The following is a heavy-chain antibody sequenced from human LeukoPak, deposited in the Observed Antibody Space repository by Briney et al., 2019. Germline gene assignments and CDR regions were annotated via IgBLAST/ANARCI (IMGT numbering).Heavy chain of an antibody. D-gene: IGHD6-6*01. V-gene: IGHV3-9*01. Sequence: GGSLRLSCAASGFTFDDYAMHWVRQAPGKGLEWVSGINWNSNNIDYADSVKGRFTISRDNAKNSLYLQMNSLRAEDTAVYYCARDPYIAARPGLFDYWGQGTLVTVSS. CDR1: GFTFDDYA. CDR2: INWNSNNI. J-gene: IGHJ4*02. CDR3: ARDPYIAARPGLFDY.